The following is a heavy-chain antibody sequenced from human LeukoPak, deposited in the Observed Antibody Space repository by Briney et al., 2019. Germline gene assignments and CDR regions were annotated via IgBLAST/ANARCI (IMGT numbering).Heavy chain of an antibody. V-gene: IGHV3-7*01. D-gene: IGHD2/OR15-2a*01. CDR1: GFTFSSYW. CDR3: ARLLSNYYYYYMDV. Sequence: GGSLRLSCAASGFTFSSYWMSWVRQAPGKGLEWVANIKQDGSEEYYVDSVKGRFTISKDNAKNSLYLQMNSLTAEDTAVYYCARLLSNYYYYYMDVWGKGTTVTVSS. CDR2: IKQDGSEE. J-gene: IGHJ6*03.